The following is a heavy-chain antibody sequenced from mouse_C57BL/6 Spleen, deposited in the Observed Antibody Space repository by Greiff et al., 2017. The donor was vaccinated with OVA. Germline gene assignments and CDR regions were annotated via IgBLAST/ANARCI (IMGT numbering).Heavy chain of an antibody. Sequence: EVQLVESGGGLVKPGGSLKLSCAASGFTFSDYGMHWVRQAPEKGLEWVAYISSGSSTIYYADTVKGRFTISRDNAKNTLFLQLTSLRSEDTAMYDCARGEYYDGGYAMDYWGQGTSVTVSS. CDR1: GFTFSDYG. D-gene: IGHD1-1*01. J-gene: IGHJ4*01. CDR3: ARGEYYDGGYAMDY. CDR2: ISSGSSTI. V-gene: IGHV5-17*01.